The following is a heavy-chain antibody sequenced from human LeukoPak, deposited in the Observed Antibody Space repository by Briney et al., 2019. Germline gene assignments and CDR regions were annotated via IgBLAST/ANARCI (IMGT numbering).Heavy chain of an antibody. CDR3: ARGGSSSHYYYYYYMDV. J-gene: IGHJ6*03. D-gene: IGHD6-13*01. CDR1: GYTFTGYY. Sequence: ASVKVSCKASGYTFTGYYTHWVRQAPGQGLEWMGWINPNSGGTNYAQKFQGRVTMTRDTSISTAYMELSRLRSDDTAVYYCARGGSSSHYYYYYYMDVWGKGTTVTVSS. CDR2: INPNSGGT. V-gene: IGHV1-2*02.